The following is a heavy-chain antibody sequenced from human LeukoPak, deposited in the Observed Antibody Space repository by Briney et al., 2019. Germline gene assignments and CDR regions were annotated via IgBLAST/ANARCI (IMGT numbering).Heavy chain of an antibody. D-gene: IGHD6-6*01. V-gene: IGHV4-34*01. CDR3: AREGAARQGGWFDP. CDR2: INHSGST. J-gene: IGHJ5*02. CDR1: GGSFSGYY. Sequence: SETLSLTCAVYGGSFSGYYWSWTRQPPGKGLEWIGEINHSGSTNYNPSLKSRVTISVDTSKNQFSLKLSSVTAADTAVYYCAREGAARQGGWFDPWGQGTLVTVSS.